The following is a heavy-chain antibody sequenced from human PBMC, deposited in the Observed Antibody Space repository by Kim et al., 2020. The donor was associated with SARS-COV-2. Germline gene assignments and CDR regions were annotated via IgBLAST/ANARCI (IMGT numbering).Heavy chain of an antibody. V-gene: IGHV1-24*01. J-gene: IGHJ4*02. Sequence: ETIYAQKFQGRVTMTEDTSTDTAYMELSSLRSEDTAVYYCATDSLQGFDYWGQGTLVTVSS. CDR2: ET. CDR3: ATDSLQGFDY.